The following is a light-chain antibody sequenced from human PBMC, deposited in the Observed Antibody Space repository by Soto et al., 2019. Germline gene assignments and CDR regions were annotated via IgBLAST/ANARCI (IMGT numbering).Light chain of an antibody. J-gene: IGKJ5*01. CDR1: QSVGSSY. CDR2: GAS. Sequence: EIVLTQSPATLSLSPGERATLSCRASQSVGSSYLAWYQQKPGQAPRLLIYGASSRATGIPDRFSGTGPGADFTLTISRLEPEDFAVYYCQQYGSSPMTFGEGTRLAIK. V-gene: IGKV3-20*01. CDR3: QQYGSSPMT.